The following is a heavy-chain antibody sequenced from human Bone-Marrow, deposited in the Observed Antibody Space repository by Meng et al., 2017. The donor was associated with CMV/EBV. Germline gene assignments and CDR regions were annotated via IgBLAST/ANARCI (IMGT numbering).Heavy chain of an antibody. Sequence: GTFSSYAISWVRQAPGQGLEWMGGIIPIFGTANYAQKFQGRVTITADESTSTAYMELSSLRSEDTAVYYCARFSAGNYGDYSGMDVWGQGTTVTVSS. CDR2: IIPIFGTA. D-gene: IGHD4-17*01. J-gene: IGHJ6*02. V-gene: IGHV1-69*01. CDR1: GTFSSYA. CDR3: ARFSAGNYGDYSGMDV.